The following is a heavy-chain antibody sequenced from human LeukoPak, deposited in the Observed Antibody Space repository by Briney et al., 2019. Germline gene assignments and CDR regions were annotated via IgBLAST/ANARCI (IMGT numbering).Heavy chain of an antibody. CDR3: AKGQTDYYYYMDV. Sequence: GGSLRLSCAASGFTFSSYGMSWVRQAPGKGLEWVSAISGSGGSTYYADSVKGRFTISRDNSKNTLYLQMNSLRAEDTAVYYCAKGQTDYYYYMDVWGKGTTVTISS. V-gene: IGHV3-23*01. J-gene: IGHJ6*03. CDR1: GFTFSSYG. CDR2: ISGSGGST.